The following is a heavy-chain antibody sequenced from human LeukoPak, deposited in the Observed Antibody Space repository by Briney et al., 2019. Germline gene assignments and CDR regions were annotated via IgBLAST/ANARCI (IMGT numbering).Heavy chain of an antibody. CDR3: ARDLYSNYVFDY. D-gene: IGHD4-11*01. Sequence: PSETLSLTCAVYGGSFSGYYWSWIRQPPGKGLEWIGEINHSGSTNYNPSLKSRVTISVDTSKNRFSLKLSSVTAADTAVYYCARDLYSNYVFDYWGQGTLVTVSS. V-gene: IGHV4-34*01. J-gene: IGHJ4*02. CDR1: GGSFSGYY. CDR2: INHSGST.